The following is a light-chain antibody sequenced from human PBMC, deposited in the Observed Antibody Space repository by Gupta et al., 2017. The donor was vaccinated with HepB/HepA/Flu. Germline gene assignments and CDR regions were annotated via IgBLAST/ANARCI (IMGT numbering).Light chain of an antibody. Sequence: EIVLTQSPATLSLSPGERATLSCRASQSVSSYLAWYQQKPGQAPRLLIYDASNRATGIPARFSGSGSGTDFTLTISSREPEDFAVYYCQQRSNWHPWTFGQGTKVEIK. V-gene: IGKV3-11*01. CDR3: QQRSNWHPWT. J-gene: IGKJ1*01. CDR2: DAS. CDR1: QSVSSY.